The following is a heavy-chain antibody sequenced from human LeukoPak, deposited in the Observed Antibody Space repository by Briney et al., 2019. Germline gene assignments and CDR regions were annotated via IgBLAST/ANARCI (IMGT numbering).Heavy chain of an antibody. J-gene: IGHJ4*02. CDR2: IIPIFGTA. CDR3: ARDQVTIFGVVITAFDY. CDR1: GGTFSSYA. V-gene: IGHV1-69*05. Sequence: SVKVSCKASGGTFSSYAISWVRQAPGQGLEWMGRIIPIFGTANYAQKFQGRVTITTDESTSTAYIALSSLRSEDTAVYYCARDQVTIFGVVITAFDYWGQGTLVTVSS. D-gene: IGHD3-3*01.